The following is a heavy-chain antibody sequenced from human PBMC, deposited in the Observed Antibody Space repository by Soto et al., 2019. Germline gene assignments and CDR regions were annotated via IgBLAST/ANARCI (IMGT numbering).Heavy chain of an antibody. J-gene: IGHJ4*02. Sequence: QVQLVQSGAEVKKPGSSVNVSCKASGGTFSSYAISWLRQAPGQGLEWMGGIIPIFGTANYARKFQGRVTITADESTSTAYMELSSLRSEDTAVYYCAGQGTMEDYWGQGTLVTVSS. CDR1: GGTFSSYA. V-gene: IGHV1-69*12. CDR2: IIPIFGTA. CDR3: AGQGTMEDY. D-gene: IGHD3-10*01.